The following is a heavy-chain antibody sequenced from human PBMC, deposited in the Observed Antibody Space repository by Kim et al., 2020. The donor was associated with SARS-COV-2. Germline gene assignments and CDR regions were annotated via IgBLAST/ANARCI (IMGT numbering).Heavy chain of an antibody. CDR3: AKESFWRSSWYGTNYYY. J-gene: IGHJ6*01. Sequence: GGSLRLSCAASGFTFSSYGMHWVRQAPGKGLEWVAVISYDGSNKYYADSVKGRFTISRDNSKNTLYLQMNSLRAEDTAVYYCAKESFWRSSWYGTNYYY. CDR1: GFTFSSYG. D-gene: IGHD6-13*01. CDR2: ISYDGSNK. V-gene: IGHV3-30*18.